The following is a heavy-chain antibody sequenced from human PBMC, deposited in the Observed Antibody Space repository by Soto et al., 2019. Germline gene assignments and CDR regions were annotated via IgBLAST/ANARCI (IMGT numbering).Heavy chain of an antibody. D-gene: IGHD2-8*01. Sequence: SETLSLTCTVSGVSISNNSYYWGWIRQPPGKGLAWIGSIYYSGSTYYNPSLKSRVTISVDTSKNQFSLKLSSVTAADTAVYYCASDIVLVVYAHRGWFDPWGQGTLVTVSS. CDR2: IYYSGST. V-gene: IGHV4-39*01. J-gene: IGHJ5*02. CDR3: ASDIVLVVYAHRGWFDP. CDR1: GVSISNNSYY.